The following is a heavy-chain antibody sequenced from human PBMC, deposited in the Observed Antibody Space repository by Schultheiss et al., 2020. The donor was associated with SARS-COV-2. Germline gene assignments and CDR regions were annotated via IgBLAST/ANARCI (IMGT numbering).Heavy chain of an antibody. D-gene: IGHD6-13*01. Sequence: GESLKISCAASGFTFSSYGMHWVRQAPGKGLEWVAVIWYDGSNKYYADSVKGRFTISRDNSKNTLYLQMNSLRAEDTAVYYCARDQYSSSWRGKGDAFDIWGQGTMVTRLL. CDR3: ARDQYSSSWRGKGDAFDI. CDR1: GFTFSSYG. J-gene: IGHJ3*02. V-gene: IGHV3-33*01. CDR2: IWYDGSNK.